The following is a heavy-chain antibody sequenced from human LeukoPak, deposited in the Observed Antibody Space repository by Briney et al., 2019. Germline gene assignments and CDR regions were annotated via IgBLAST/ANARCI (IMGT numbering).Heavy chain of an antibody. CDR3: ARDGYYDFWSGPLDY. CDR1: GFTFSSYA. CDR2: ISGSGGST. V-gene: IGHV3-23*01. J-gene: IGHJ4*02. D-gene: IGHD3-3*01. Sequence: GGSLRLSCAASGFTFSSYAMSWVRQAPGKGLEWVSAISGSGGSTYYADSVKGRFTISRDNSKNTQYLQMNSLRAEDTAVYYCARDGYYDFWSGPLDYWGQGTLVTVSS.